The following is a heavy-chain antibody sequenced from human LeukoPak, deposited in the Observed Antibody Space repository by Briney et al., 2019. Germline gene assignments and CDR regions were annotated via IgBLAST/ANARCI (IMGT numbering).Heavy chain of an antibody. V-gene: IGHV3-49*04. CDR2: IRSKAYGGTT. J-gene: IGHJ4*02. D-gene: IGHD5-18*01. CDR1: GFTFGDYA. Sequence: GGSLRLSCTASGFTFGDYAMSWVRQAPGKGLEWVGFIRSKAYGGTTEYAASVKGRFTISRDDSKSIAYLKMNSLKTEDTAVYYCTRWGIQLWLKEFDYWGQGPLVTVSS. CDR3: TRWGIQLWLKEFDY.